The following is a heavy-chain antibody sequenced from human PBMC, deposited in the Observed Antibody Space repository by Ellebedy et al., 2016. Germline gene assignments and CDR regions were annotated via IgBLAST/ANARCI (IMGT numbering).Heavy chain of an antibody. Sequence: ASVKVSCKASGCTFSSYAISWVRQAPGQGLEWMGGIIPIFGTANYAQKFQGRVTITADESTSTAYMELSSLRSEDTAVYYCARDGTVTSDAFDIWGQGTMVTVSS. CDR1: GCTFSSYA. CDR3: ARDGTVTSDAFDI. V-gene: IGHV1-69*13. J-gene: IGHJ3*02. D-gene: IGHD4-17*01. CDR2: IIPIFGTA.